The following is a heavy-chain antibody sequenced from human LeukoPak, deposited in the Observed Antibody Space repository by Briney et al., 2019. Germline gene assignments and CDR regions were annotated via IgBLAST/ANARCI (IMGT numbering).Heavy chain of an antibody. J-gene: IGHJ4*02. V-gene: IGHV3-33*06. CDR1: GFTFSSYG. D-gene: IGHD1-7*01. CDR2: IWYDGSNK. Sequence: GGSLRLSCAASGFTFSSYGMHWVRQAPGKGLEWVALIWYDGSNKYYADSVKGRFTVSRDNSKNTLYLQMNSLRAEDTAVYYCAKGTGTTHYFDYWGQGTLVTVSS. CDR3: AKGTGTTHYFDY.